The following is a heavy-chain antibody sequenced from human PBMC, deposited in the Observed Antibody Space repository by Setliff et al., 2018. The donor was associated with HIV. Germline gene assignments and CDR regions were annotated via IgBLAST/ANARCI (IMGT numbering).Heavy chain of an antibody. CDR3: ARGGAFCGRDSCYYLDY. D-gene: IGHD2-21*02. Sequence: PSETLSLTCTVSGDSIGRGNFFWTWIRQHPGKGLEWIGYIYYSGSATYNPSLKSQASISVDTSRNEFSLKLSSVTAADTAVYFCARGGAFCGRDSCYYLDYWGQGNPVTVSS. J-gene: IGHJ4*02. CDR2: IYYSGSA. V-gene: IGHV4-31*01. CDR1: GDSIGRGNFF.